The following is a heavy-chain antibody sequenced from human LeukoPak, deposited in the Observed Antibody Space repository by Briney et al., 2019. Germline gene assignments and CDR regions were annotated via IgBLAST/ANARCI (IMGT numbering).Heavy chain of an antibody. CDR3: ARDPYNGYYGDDYYYYMDV. V-gene: IGHV3-21*01. J-gene: IGHJ6*03. Sequence: PGGPLRLSCAASGFTFNNYNMNWVRQTPGKGLEWVSSITRDSIYTFYADSVRGRFTISRDNAKNLLSLQVNSLRAEDTAVYYCARDPYNGYYGDDYYYYMDVWGKGTTVTISS. CDR2: ITRDSIYT. D-gene: IGHD4-17*01. CDR1: GFTFNNYN.